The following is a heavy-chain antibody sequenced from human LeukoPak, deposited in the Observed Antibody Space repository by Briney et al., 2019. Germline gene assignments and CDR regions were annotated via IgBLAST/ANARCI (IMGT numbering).Heavy chain of an antibody. CDR2: ISRSGI. J-gene: IGHJ4*02. CDR1: GFTFSDYY. CDR3: AKDGRRSSLP. V-gene: IGHV3-11*01. Sequence: PGGSLRLSCAASGFTFSDYYMSWIRQAPGKGLEWVSYISRSGIYYADSVKGRFTISRDNARNSLYLQMNSLRAEDTAVYYCAKDGRRSSLPWGQGTLVTVSS. D-gene: IGHD6-13*01.